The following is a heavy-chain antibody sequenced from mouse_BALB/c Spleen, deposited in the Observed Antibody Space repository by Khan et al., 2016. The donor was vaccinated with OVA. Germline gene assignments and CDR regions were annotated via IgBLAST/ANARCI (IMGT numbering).Heavy chain of an antibody. V-gene: IGHV5-6-3*01. CDR2: INSNGGST. D-gene: IGHD2-3*01. CDR3: ARGIYDGHIYCYDMDY. J-gene: IGHJ4*01. Sequence: EVELVESGGGLVQPGGSLKLSCAASGFTFSTYGSFRVRQPPDTRLELVALINSNGGSTYYPDSVKGRFTISRDIAKNTLHLQMSSLKSEDTAMSNCARGIYDGHIYCYDMDYWSQGTSVTVSS. CDR1: GFTFSTYG.